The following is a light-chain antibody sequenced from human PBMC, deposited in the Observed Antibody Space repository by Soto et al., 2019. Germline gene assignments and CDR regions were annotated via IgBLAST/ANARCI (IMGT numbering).Light chain of an antibody. V-gene: IGKV1-33*01. CDR3: QQYDSLPT. Sequence: DIQMTQSPSSLSASVGDRVTITCQASHDITNYLNWYQQKPGKGPRLLIYGASNLETGVPSRFSGSGFGTDFSFTSSSLQHEDFATYYCQQYDSLPTFGGGTKVELK. J-gene: IGKJ4*01. CDR2: GAS. CDR1: HDITNY.